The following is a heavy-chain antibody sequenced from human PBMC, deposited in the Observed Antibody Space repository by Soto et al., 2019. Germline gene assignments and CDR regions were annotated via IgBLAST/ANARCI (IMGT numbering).Heavy chain of an antibody. CDR1: EGTFSAYT. J-gene: IGHJ6*03. Sequence: QGQLVQSGAEVKKPGSSVKVSCTASEGTFSAYTINWVRQAPEQRLEWMARIIPKHGTATYAEKFQCRAATTADRSTNTASLELSSLRSDVTAVYYWSSHVLLPSSKFYYMDVWGKWTMVNVSS. CDR3: SSHVLLPSSKFYYMDV. CDR2: IIPKHGTA. V-gene: IGHV1-69*08. D-gene: IGHD3-3*02.